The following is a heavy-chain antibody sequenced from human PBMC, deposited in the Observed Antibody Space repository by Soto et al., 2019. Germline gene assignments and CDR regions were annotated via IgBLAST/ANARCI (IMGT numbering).Heavy chain of an antibody. J-gene: IGHJ4*02. CDR2: MYYSGST. CDR1: NGSISRSFYY. CDR3: VTGLNYFDY. Sequence: SETLSLTCTVSNGSISRSFYYWGWIRQPPGKGLEWIGSMYYSGSTYYNPSLKSRVTISADTSKNQFSLKLSSVTAADTAVYYCVTGLNYFDYWGQGTLGTVS. V-gene: IGHV4-39*01. D-gene: IGHD2-21*02.